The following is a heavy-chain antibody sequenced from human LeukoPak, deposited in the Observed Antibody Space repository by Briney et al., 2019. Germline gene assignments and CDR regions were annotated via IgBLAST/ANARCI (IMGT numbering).Heavy chain of an antibody. D-gene: IGHD4-11*01. CDR3: TRDRTTVTLFDN. J-gene: IGHJ4*02. CDR1: GFSFSHHW. Sequence: GGSLRLSCAASGFSFSHHWMHWVRQVQGKGLVWVSRISPDGRTTGYADSVKGRFIVSRDNAKNTLYLQMNSLRTEDAALYYCTRDRTTVTLFDNWGQGTPVAVSS. V-gene: IGHV3-74*01. CDR2: ISPDGRTT.